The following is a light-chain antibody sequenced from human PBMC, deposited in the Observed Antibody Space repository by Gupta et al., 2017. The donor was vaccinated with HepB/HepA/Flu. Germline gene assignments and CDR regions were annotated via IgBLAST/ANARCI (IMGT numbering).Light chain of an antibody. V-gene: IGKV1-39*01. CDR1: LKIGGY. J-gene: IGKJ4*01. CDR3: QQRYSSPLT. Sequence: DIQMTQSSSSLSVSIGDRVTITCRASLKIGGYLNWYQQKPRKAPNLLIYAASTVHNGVPSRFSGSGSGTDFTLTISRRQPEDFATYYCQQRYSSPLTFGGGTKVEIK. CDR2: AAS.